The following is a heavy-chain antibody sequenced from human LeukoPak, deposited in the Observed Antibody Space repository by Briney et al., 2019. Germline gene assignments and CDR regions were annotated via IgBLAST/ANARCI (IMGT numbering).Heavy chain of an antibody. Sequence: PGGSLRLSCAASGFTFSSYGMHWVRQAPGKGLEWVAFIRYDGSNKYYADSVKGRFTISRDNSKNTLYLQMNSLRAEDTAVYYCAKELNYYDSSGRHSDAFDIWGQGTMVTVSS. D-gene: IGHD3-22*01. J-gene: IGHJ3*02. V-gene: IGHV3-30*02. CDR3: AKELNYYDSSGRHSDAFDI. CDR1: GFTFSSYG. CDR2: IRYDGSNK.